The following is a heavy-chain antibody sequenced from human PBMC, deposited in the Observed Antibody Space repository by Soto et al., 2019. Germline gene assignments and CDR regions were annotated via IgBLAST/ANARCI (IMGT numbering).Heavy chain of an antibody. Sequence: QVQLQESGPGLVKPSETLSLTCTVSGGSISSYYWSWIRQPPGKGLEWIGYIYYSGSTNYNPSLKSRVTISVDTSKNQFSLKLSSVTAADTAVYYCARGVTARDCSSTSCSYYYGMDVWGQGTTVTVSS. CDR1: GGSISSYY. V-gene: IGHV4-59*01. CDR3: ARGVTARDCSSTSCSYYYGMDV. J-gene: IGHJ6*02. D-gene: IGHD2-2*01. CDR2: IYYSGST.